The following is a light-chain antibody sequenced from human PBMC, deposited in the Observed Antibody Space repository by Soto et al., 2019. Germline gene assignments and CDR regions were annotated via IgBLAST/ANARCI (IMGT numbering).Light chain of an antibody. J-gene: IGKJ1*01. CDR2: KAT. V-gene: IGKV1-5*03. CDR3: QQCYSYSPT. Sequence: DIQMTQSPPTLSASVGDRVTITCRASQSIGIWLAWYQQKPGKAPKVLIYKATSLQSGVPSRFSGSGSGTEFTLPISSLQPDDFATYYCQQCYSYSPTFGQGTTVDIK. CDR1: QSIGIW.